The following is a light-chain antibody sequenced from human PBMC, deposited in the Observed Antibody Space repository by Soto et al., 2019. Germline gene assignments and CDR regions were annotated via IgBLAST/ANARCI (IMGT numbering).Light chain of an antibody. V-gene: IGKV4-1*01. CDR3: QQCFSTPRT. CDR1: QSVLYSSNNKNY. J-gene: IGKJ1*01. CDR2: WAS. Sequence: DIVMTQSPDSLAVSLGERATINCKSSQSVLYSSNNKNYLTWYQQKPGQPPKVLIYWASNRESGVPDRFSGSGSGADLLLTVSILQAEDVVVYYCQQCFSTPRTFGQGTKVEIK.